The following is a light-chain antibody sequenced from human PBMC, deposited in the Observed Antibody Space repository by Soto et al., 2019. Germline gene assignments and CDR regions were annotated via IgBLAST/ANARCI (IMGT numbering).Light chain of an antibody. CDR2: DAS. V-gene: IGKV3-11*01. CDR1: QSVSSY. Sequence: EIVLTQSPATLSLSPGERVTLSCRASQSVSSYLAWYQQKPGRAPRLLIYDASNRATGIPARFSGSGSGTDFTLTISSLEPEDFAVYYCQQRSNWPFLTFGGGTKVEIK. J-gene: IGKJ4*01. CDR3: QQRSNWPFLT.